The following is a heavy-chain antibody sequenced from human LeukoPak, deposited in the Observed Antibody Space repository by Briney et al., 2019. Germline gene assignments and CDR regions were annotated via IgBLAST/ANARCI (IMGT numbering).Heavy chain of an antibody. J-gene: IGHJ4*02. Sequence: GGSLRLTCAASGFTFSSYSMNWVRQAPGKGLEWVSSISSSSSYIYYADSVKGRFTISRDNAKNSLYLQMNSLRAEDTAVYYCARDGDYDFWSGYYTPDYWGQRTLVTVSS. CDR3: ARDGDYDFWSGYYTPDY. V-gene: IGHV3-21*01. CDR2: ISSSSSYI. D-gene: IGHD3-3*01. CDR1: GFTFSSYS.